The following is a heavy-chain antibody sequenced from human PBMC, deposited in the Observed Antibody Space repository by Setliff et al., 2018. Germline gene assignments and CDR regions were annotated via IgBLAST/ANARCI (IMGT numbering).Heavy chain of an antibody. D-gene: IGHD3-10*01. CDR1: GFSFSDYY. CDR2: ISSDGNTV. J-gene: IGHJ6*02. Sequence: GGSLRLSCAASGFSFSDYYMSWVRQAPGKGLEWISKISSDGNTVYYADSVRGRFTISRDNAKNSLYLQMNSLRAEDSAVYYCARDGVFYAMDFWGQGTTVTVSS. V-gene: IGHV3-11*04. CDR3: ARDGVFYAMDF.